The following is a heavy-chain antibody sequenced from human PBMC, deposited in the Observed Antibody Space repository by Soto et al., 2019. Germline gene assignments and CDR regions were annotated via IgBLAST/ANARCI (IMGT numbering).Heavy chain of an antibody. J-gene: IGHJ4*02. CDR2: IYYSGST. CDR3: ARWFGESTFDY. CDR1: GGSISSYY. D-gene: IGHD3-10*01. Sequence: SETLSLTCTVSGGSISSYYWSWIRQPPGKGLEWIGYIYYSGSTNYNPSLKSRVTISVDTSKNQFSLKLSSVTAADTAVYYCARWFGESTFDYWGQGTLVTFS. V-gene: IGHV4-59*01.